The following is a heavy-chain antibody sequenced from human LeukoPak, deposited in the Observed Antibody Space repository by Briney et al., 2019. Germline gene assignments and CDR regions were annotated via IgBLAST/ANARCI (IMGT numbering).Heavy chain of an antibody. CDR2: INTYTGNP. D-gene: IGHD3-16*02. J-gene: IGHJ4*02. CDR1: GYTFTSYA. V-gene: IGHV7-4-1*02. Sequence: ASVKVSCKASGYTFTSYAMNWVRQAPGQGLEWMGWINTYTGNPTYAQGFTGRFVFSLDTSVSTAYLQISSLKAEDTAVYYCARDDYDYVWGSYRFGYWGQGTLVTVSS. CDR3: ARDDYDYVWGSYRFGY.